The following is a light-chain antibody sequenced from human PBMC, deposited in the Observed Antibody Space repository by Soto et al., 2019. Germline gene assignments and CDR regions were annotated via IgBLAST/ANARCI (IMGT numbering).Light chain of an antibody. J-gene: IGLJ1*01. V-gene: IGLV2-14*01. Sequence: QSVLTQPDSLSGSPGQSITISCTGTSSDVGGYNYVSWYQQHPGKAPKLMIYDVSNRPSGVSNRFSGSKSDNTASLTISGLQAEDETDYYSSSYTSSSTYVFGTGAKVTVL. CDR1: SSDVGGYNY. CDR2: DVS. CDR3: SSYTSSSTYV.